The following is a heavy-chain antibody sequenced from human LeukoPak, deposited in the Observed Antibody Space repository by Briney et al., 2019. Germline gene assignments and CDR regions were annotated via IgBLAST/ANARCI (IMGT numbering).Heavy chain of an antibody. D-gene: IGHD2-15*01. V-gene: IGHV3-43*01. CDR3: AKDIGVGSCNGCLFDY. J-gene: IGHJ4*02. CDR1: GFTFDDYT. CDR2: ISWDGDST. Sequence: GGSLRLSCAASGFTFDDYTMHWVRQAPGKGLEWVSLISWDGDSTYYADSVKGRFTISRDNSKNSLYLQMNSLRTEDTALYYCAKDIGVGSCNGCLFDYWGQGTLVTVSS.